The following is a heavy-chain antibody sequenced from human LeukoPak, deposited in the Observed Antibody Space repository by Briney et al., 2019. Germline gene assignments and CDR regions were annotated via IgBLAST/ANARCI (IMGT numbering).Heavy chain of an antibody. V-gene: IGHV4-59*01. CDR1: GGSISSYY. D-gene: IGHD3-10*01. J-gene: IGHJ6*03. CDR2: IYCSGST. CDR3: ARDSYGSGSWYYYMDV. Sequence: SETLSLTCTVSGGSISSYYWSWIRQPPGKGLEWIGYIYCSGSTNYNPSLKSRVTISVDTSKNQFSLKLSSVTAADTAVYYCARDSYGSGSWYYYMDVWDKGTTVTVSS.